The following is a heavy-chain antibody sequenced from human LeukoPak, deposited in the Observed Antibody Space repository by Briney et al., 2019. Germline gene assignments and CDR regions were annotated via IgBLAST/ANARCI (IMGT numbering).Heavy chain of an antibody. CDR2: IYPGDSDT. V-gene: IGHV5-51*01. D-gene: IGHD5-12*01. J-gene: IGHJ4*02. CDR1: GYSFSTYW. Sequence: GESLKISCKGSGYSFSTYWIGWVRQMPGKGLEWMGIIYPGDSDTRYSPSFQGQVTISADKSISTAYLQWSSLKASDTAMYYCARLPTLGPNYSGYDYYFDYWGQGTLVTVSS. CDR3: ARLPTLGPNYSGYDYYFDY.